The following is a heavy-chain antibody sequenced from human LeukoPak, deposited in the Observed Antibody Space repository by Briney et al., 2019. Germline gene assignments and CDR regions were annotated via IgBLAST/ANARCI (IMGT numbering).Heavy chain of an antibody. D-gene: IGHD2-15*01. CDR1: DFTFSTYN. CDR2: ISNNGGYT. Sequence: GGSLRLSCAASDFTFSTYNMNWVRQAPGKGLEWVSAISNNGGYTYYADSVQGRFTISRDNSKSTLCLQMNSLRAEDTAVYYCAKQLGYCSDGSCYFPYWGQGTLVTVSS. CDR3: AKQLGYCSDGSCYFPY. J-gene: IGHJ4*02. V-gene: IGHV3-23*01.